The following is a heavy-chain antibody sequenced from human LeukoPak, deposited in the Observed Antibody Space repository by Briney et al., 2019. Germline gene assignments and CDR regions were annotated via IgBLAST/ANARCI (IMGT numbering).Heavy chain of an antibody. D-gene: IGHD3-10*01. CDR3: ARQGNYYGSGTLWGYFDY. CDR1: GYTFSSNW. J-gene: IGHJ4*02. V-gene: IGHV5-51*01. CDR2: IFPGDSDT. Sequence: PGESLKISCKASGYTFSSNWIGWVRQMPGKGLEWMGVIFPGDSDTRYSPSFQGQVTISADKSISTAYLQWSTLRASDTAMCYCARQGNYYGSGTLWGYFDYWGQGTLVTVSS.